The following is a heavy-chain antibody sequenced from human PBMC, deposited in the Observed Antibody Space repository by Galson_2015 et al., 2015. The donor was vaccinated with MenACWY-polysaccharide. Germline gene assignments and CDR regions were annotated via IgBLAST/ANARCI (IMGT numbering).Heavy chain of an antibody. CDR2: IYHSGST. J-gene: IGHJ4*02. Sequence: TLSLPCAVSGGSISIGGYSWSWIRQPPGKGLEWIGYIYHSGSTYYNPSLKSRVTISVDRSKNQFSLKLSSVTAADTAVYYCARDRDSYVDYWGQGTLVTVSS. V-gene: IGHV4-30-2*01. CDR1: GGSISIGGYS. D-gene: IGHD5-18*01. CDR3: ARDRDSYVDY.